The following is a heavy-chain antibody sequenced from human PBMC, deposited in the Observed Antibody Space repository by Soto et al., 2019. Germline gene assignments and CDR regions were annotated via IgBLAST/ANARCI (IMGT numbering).Heavy chain of an antibody. CDR3: ARDSATVTTYYYYGMDV. J-gene: IGHJ6*02. CDR1: GFTFSSYS. V-gene: IGHV3-48*02. Sequence: GGSLRLSCAASGFTFSSYSMNWVRQAPGKGLEWVSYISSSSSTIYYADSVKGRFTISRDNAKNSLYLQMNSLRDEDTAVYYCARDSATVTTYYYYGMDVWGQETTVTVS. CDR2: ISSSSSTI. D-gene: IGHD4-17*01.